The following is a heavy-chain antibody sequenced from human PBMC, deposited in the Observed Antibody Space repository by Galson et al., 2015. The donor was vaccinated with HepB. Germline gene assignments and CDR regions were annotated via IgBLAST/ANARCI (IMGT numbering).Heavy chain of an antibody. J-gene: IGHJ4*02. Sequence: ETLSLTCTVSGASVSSGNYYWSWIRQPPGKGLEWIGYVHYSGRTYYNPSLESRVTISLDTSKNRFSLRLTSVTATDTAVYYCARGVLYWGQGTLVTVSS. CDR1: GASVSSGNYY. CDR2: VHYSGRT. CDR3: ARGVLY. V-gene: IGHV4-61*03.